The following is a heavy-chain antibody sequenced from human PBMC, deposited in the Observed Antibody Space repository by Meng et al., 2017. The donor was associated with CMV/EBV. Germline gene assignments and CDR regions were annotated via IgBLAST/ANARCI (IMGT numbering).Heavy chain of an antibody. J-gene: IGHJ4*02. CDR2: INHSGST. CDR3: ARGTKGLSY. D-gene: IGHD2-15*01. Sequence: LYLTCAVYGGSFSGYYWSWIRQPPGKGLEWIGEINHSGSTNYNPSLKSRVTISVDTSKSQFSLKLSSVTAADTAVYYCARGTKGLSYWGQGTLVTVSS. V-gene: IGHV4-34*01. CDR1: GGSFSGYY.